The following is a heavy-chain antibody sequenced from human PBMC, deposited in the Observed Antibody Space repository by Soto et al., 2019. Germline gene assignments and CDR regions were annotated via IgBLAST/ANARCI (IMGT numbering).Heavy chain of an antibody. D-gene: IGHD2-21*02. CDR2: IIPIFGTA. CDR1: GGTFSSYA. V-gene: IGHV1-69*12. Sequence: QVQLVQSGAEVKKPGSSVKVSCKASGGTFSSYAISWVRQAPGQGLEWMGGIIPIFGTANYAQKFQGRVTITGDESTSTAYMELSSLRSEDTAVYYCARYCCGDCYQISDKGMDVWGQGTTVTVSS. J-gene: IGHJ6*02. CDR3: ARYCCGDCYQISDKGMDV.